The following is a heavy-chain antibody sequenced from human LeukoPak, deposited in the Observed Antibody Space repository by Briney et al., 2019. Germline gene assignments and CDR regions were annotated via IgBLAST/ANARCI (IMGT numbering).Heavy chain of an antibody. D-gene: IGHD3-3*01. CDR2: ISAYNGNT. Sequence: GSVKVSCKASGYTFTEYYMHWVRQAPGQGLEWMGWISAYNGNTNYAQKLQGRVTMTTDASTSTAYMELRSLRSDDTAVYYCARDSLERRMTYYDFWTGSDYWGQGTLVTVSS. CDR1: GYTFTEYY. V-gene: IGHV1-18*04. CDR3: ARDSLERRMTYYDFWTGSDY. J-gene: IGHJ4*02.